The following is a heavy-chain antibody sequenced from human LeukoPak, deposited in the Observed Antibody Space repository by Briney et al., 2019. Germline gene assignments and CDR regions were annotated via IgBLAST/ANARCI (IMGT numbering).Heavy chain of an antibody. J-gene: IGHJ6*02. Sequence: GGSLRLSCAASGLNSDAYAMHWVRQAPGKGLEWVSLISGDGTITYYADSVKGRFTISRDNSKNSLFLEMNSLRSEDTALYYCAKDTPLFYHYYGIDVWGQGTTVTVSS. V-gene: IGHV3-43*02. CDR1: GLNSDAYA. CDR2: ISGDGTIT. CDR3: AKDTPLFYHYYGIDV.